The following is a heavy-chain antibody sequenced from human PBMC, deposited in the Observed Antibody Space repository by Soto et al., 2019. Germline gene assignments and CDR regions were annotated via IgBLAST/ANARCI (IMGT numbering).Heavy chain of an antibody. CDR1: GFTFSSYA. Sequence: GESLKISCAASGFTFSSYAMSWVRQAPGKGLEWVSAISGSGGSTYYADSVKGRFTISRDNSKNTLYLQMNSLGAEDTAVYYCAKSKNRIAVASGDYWGQGTLVTVSS. V-gene: IGHV3-23*01. CDR3: AKSKNRIAVASGDY. J-gene: IGHJ4*02. CDR2: ISGSGGST. D-gene: IGHD6-19*01.